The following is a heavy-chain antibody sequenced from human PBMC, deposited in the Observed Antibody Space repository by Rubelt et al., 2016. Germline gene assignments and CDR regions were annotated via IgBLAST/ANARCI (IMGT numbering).Heavy chain of an antibody. CDR2: INHRGSS. CDR3: ARGRPVAGDY. D-gene: IGHD6-19*01. V-gene: IGHV4-34*01. Sequence: QVQLQQWGAGLLKPSETLPLTCAVYGGSFSGYYWSWIRQPPGKGLEWIGEINHRGSSNYNPSLKSRVTISVDTSKNQFSLKLSSATAADTAVYYCARGRPVAGDYWGQGTLVTVSS. J-gene: IGHJ4*02. CDR1: GGSFSGYY.